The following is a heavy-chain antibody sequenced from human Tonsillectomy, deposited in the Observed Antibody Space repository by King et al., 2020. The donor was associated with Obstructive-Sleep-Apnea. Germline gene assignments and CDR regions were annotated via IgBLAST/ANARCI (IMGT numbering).Heavy chain of an antibody. V-gene: IGHV4-59*01. D-gene: IGHD3-9*01. CDR3: ARTHYDILTGYYLHFDY. J-gene: IGHJ4*02. CDR2: IYYSGST. Sequence: VQLQESGPGLVKPSETLSLTCTVSGGSISSYYWSWIRQPPGKGLEWIGYIYYSGSTNYNPSLKSRVTISVDTSKNQFSLKLSSVTAADTAVYYCARTHYDILTGYYLHFDYWGQGTLVTVSS. CDR1: GGSISSYY.